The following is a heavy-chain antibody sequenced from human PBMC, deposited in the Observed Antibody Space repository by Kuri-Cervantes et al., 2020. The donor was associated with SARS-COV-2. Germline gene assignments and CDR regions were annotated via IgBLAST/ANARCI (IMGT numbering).Heavy chain of an antibody. J-gene: IGHJ4*02. CDR3: ARDTACASTSCYGFDY. Sequence: GGSLRLSCAASGFTFSSYGMHWVRQAPGKGLEWVAVIWYDGSNKYCADSVKGRFTISRDNSKNTLYLQMNSLSAEDTAVYYCARDTACASTSCYGFDYWGQGTLVTVSS. V-gene: IGHV3-33*08. D-gene: IGHD2-2*01. CDR1: GFTFSSYG. CDR2: IWYDGSNK.